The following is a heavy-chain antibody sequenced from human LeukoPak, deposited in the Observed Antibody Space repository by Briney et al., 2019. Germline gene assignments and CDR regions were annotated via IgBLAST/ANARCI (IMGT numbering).Heavy chain of an antibody. V-gene: IGHV4-38-2*02. D-gene: IGHD2-15*01. CDR2: IHHSGNT. CDR3: ARDTSSRWYLFDY. CDR1: GFSISSGYQ. Sequence: SETLSLTCSVSGFSISSGYQWGWIRQSPGKVLEWIGTIHHSGNTDYNPSLESRVTMSVDTSKNEFSLKLNFVTAADTAVYYCARDTSSRWYLFDYWGQGTLVTVSS. J-gene: IGHJ4*02.